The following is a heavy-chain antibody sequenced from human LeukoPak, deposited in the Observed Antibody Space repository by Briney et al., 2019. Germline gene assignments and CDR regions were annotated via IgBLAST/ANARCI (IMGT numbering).Heavy chain of an antibody. CDR2: IYHSGST. J-gene: IGHJ4*02. CDR3: ARGNLARAVDY. CDR1: GYSISSGYY. Sequence: PSETLSLTCTVSGYSISSGYYWGWIRPPPGKGLEWIGSIYHSGSTYYNPSLKSRVTISVDTSKNQFSLKLSSVTAADTAVYYCARGNLARAVDYWGQGTLVTVSS. D-gene: IGHD2/OR15-2a*01. V-gene: IGHV4-38-2*02.